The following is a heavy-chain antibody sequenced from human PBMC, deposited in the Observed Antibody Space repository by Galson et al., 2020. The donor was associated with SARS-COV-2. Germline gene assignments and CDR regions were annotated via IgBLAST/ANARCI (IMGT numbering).Heavy chain of an antibody. V-gene: IGHV4-59*01. J-gene: IGHJ6*02. CDR1: GGSISSYY. Sequence: SVTLSLTCTVSGGSISSYYWSWIRQPPGKGLEWIGYIYYSGSTNYNPSLKSRVTISVDTSKNQFSLKLSSVTAADTAVYYCARDRLDYGDYRYYYYGMDVWGQGTTVTVSS. CDR3: ARDRLDYGDYRYYYYGMDV. D-gene: IGHD4-17*01. CDR2: IYYSGST.